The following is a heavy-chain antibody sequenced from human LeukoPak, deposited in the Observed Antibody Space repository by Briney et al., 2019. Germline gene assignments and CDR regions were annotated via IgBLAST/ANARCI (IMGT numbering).Heavy chain of an antibody. CDR2: ISSSSSYI. J-gene: IGHJ4*02. D-gene: IGHD6-19*01. V-gene: IGHV3-21*01. CDR1: GLTFSSYS. Sequence: GGSLRLSCAASGLTFSSYSMNWVRQAPGKGLEWVSSISSSSSYIYYADSVKGRFTISRDNAKNSLYLQMNSLRAEDTAVYYCARVGIIAVVDYWGQGTLVTVSS. CDR3: ARVGIIAVVDY.